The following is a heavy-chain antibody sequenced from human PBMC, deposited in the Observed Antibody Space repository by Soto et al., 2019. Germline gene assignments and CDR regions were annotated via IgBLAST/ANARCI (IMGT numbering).Heavy chain of an antibody. V-gene: IGHV4-34*01. J-gene: IGHJ5*02. CDR3: ARSVFP. CDR1: GESFSAYY. Sequence: SETLSLTCAVYGESFSAYYWTWIRQPPGKGLEWIGEINHSGSTKYNPSLRSRLTVSVDRSKNQFSLKLSSVTAADTAVYYCARSVFPWGQGTLVTVSS. CDR2: INHSGST.